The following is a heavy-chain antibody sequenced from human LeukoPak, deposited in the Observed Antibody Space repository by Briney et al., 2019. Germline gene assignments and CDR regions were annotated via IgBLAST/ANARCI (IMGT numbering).Heavy chain of an antibody. CDR1: GFTFSSYA. CDR3: ARTYYDFWSGYYAFDY. Sequence: PGGSLRLSCAASGFTFSSYAMHWVRQAPGKGLEWVVVISYDGSNKYYADSVKGRFTISRDNSKNTLYLQMNSLRAEDTAVYYCARTYYDFWSGYYAFDYWGQGTLVTVSS. J-gene: IGHJ4*02. V-gene: IGHV3-30-3*01. CDR2: ISYDGSNK. D-gene: IGHD3-3*01.